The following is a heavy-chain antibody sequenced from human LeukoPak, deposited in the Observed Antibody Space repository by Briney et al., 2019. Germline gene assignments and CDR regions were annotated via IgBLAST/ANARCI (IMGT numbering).Heavy chain of an antibody. CDR2: INPNSGGT. CDR1: GYTFTDYY. D-gene: IGHD3-22*01. Sequence: GASVKVSCKASGYTFTDYYMHWVRQAPGQGLEWMGWINPNSGGTNYAQKFQGRVTMTSDTSITTAYMELSSLRSDDTAVYCCARDLGAQYYDNSGSDWGQGTLVTVSS. V-gene: IGHV1-2*02. CDR3: ARDLGAQYYDNSGSD. J-gene: IGHJ4*02.